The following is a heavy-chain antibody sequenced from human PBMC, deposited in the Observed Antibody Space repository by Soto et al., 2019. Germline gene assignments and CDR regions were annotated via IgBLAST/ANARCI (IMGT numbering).Heavy chain of an antibody. V-gene: IGHV1-3*01. D-gene: IGHD3-9*01. Sequence: ASVKVSCKASGYTFTSYAMHWVRQAPGQRLEWMGWINAGNGNTKYSQKFQGRVTITRDTSASTAYMELSSLRSEDTAVYYCATAELRYFDWLLGRGDWLDPWGQGTLVTVS. CDR1: GYTFTSYA. CDR2: INAGNGNT. J-gene: IGHJ5*02. CDR3: ATAELRYFDWLLGRGDWLDP.